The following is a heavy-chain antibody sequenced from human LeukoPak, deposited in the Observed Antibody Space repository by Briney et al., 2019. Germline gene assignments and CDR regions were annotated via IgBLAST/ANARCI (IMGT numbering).Heavy chain of an antibody. Sequence: GGSLRLSCAASGFTFSSYGMHWVRQAPGKGLEWVALVRFDARNEYYADSVKGRFSVSRDNSKNTVFLQMNSLTAEDTAVYYCVKFPPTYGGDGWGQGTLVTVSS. CDR3: VKFPPTYGGDG. D-gene: IGHD4-23*01. J-gene: IGHJ4*02. V-gene: IGHV3-30*02. CDR2: VRFDARNE. CDR1: GFTFSSYG.